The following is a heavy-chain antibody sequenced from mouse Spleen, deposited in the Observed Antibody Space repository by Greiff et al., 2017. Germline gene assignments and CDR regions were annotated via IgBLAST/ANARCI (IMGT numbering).Heavy chain of an antibody. V-gene: IGHV5-9-3*01. D-gene: IGHD2-3*01. CDR2: ISSGGSYT. Sequence: EVQVVESGGGLVRPGGSLNLSCAASGFTFSGYAMSWVRQTPEKRLEWVATISSGGSYTYYPDSVKGRFTISRDNAKNTLYLQMSSLRSEDTAMYYCARLDGSMDYWGQGTSVTVSS. J-gene: IGHJ4*01. CDR3: ARLDGSMDY. CDR1: GFTFSGYA.